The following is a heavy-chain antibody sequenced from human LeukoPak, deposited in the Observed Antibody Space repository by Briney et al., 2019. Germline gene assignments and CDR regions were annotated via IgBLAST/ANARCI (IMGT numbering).Heavy chain of an antibody. Sequence: GGSLRLSCAASGFTFSNYLMHWVRQAPGEGLVWVSRITGDGTHILYADSVKGRFTMSRDNAKNTLCLQMNSLRAGDTAVYYCAADRGGWSYWGQGTLVTVSS. V-gene: IGHV3-74*01. CDR1: GFTFSNYL. D-gene: IGHD6-19*01. J-gene: IGHJ4*02. CDR3: AADRGGWSY. CDR2: ITGDGTHI.